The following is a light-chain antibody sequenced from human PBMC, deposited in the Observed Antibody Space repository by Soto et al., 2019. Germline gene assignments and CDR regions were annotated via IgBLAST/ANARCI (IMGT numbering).Light chain of an antibody. Sequence: SYELTQPPSVSVAPGQTARVSCGGNNIVTKSVHWYRQKPGQAPVMVLYDDSDRPTGIPERLSGSKSGNMATLTISRVEVGDEADYYCQVWDSSSDHQVFGTGTKLTVL. CDR1: NIVTKS. CDR3: QVWDSSSDHQV. V-gene: IGLV3-21*02. CDR2: DDS. J-gene: IGLJ1*01.